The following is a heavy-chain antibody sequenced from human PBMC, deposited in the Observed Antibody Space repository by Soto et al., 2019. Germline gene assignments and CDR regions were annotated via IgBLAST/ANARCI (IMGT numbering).Heavy chain of an antibody. J-gene: IGHJ4*02. CDR2: IFPMFGTA. Sequence: QVQLVQSGAEVKKPGSSVKVSCKASGGTFSDHAFSWVRQAPGQGLEWMGRIFPMFGTADYAQKFQGRLIITADDSTSTAYMALSSLSSGDTAVYYCARFQGLHFDYWGQGTLVRVSS. V-gene: IGHV1-69*18. CDR1: GGTFSDHA. CDR3: ARFQGLHFDY.